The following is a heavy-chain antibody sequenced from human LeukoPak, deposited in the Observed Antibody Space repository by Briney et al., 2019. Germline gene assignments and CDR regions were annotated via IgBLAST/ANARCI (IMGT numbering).Heavy chain of an antibody. D-gene: IGHD1-1*01. CDR3: ATGGGPLDY. CDR2: IKQDGSEK. J-gene: IGHJ4*02. Sequence: GGSLRLACAASGLTFSSYWMTWVRQAPGKGLEWVANIKQDGSEKYYVDSVKGRFTISRDNAKNSLYLQMNGLRAEDTAVYYCATGGGPLDYWGQGTLVTVSS. CDR1: GLTFSSYW. V-gene: IGHV3-7*01.